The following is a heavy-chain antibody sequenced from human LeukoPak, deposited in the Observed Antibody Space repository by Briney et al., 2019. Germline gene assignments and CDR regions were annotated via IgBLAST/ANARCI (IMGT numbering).Heavy chain of an antibody. CDR1: GGSFSGYY. V-gene: IGHV4-34*01. D-gene: IGHD3-10*01. J-gene: IGHJ4*02. CDR3: ARLGRLLWFGGSPYYFDY. CDR2: INHSGST. Sequence: PSETLSLTCAVYGGSFSGYYWSWIRQPPGKGLEWVGEINHSGSTNYNPSLKSRVTISVDTSKNQFSLKLSSVTAADTAVYYCARLGRLLWFGGSPYYFDYWGQGTLVTVSS.